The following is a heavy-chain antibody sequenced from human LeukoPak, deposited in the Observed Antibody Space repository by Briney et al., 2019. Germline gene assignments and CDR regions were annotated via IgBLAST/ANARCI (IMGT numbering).Heavy chain of an antibody. CDR1: GFTFSSYW. D-gene: IGHD6-19*01. V-gene: IGHV3-7*01. Sequence: PGGSLRLSCAASGFTFSSYWMSWVRQAPGKGLEWVANIKQDGSEKYYVDSVKGRFTISRDNAKNSLYLQMNSLRAEDTAVYYCARETLAVAGTGLYYYYYMDVWGKGTTVTISS. CDR3: ARETLAVAGTGLYYYYYMDV. CDR2: IKQDGSEK. J-gene: IGHJ6*03.